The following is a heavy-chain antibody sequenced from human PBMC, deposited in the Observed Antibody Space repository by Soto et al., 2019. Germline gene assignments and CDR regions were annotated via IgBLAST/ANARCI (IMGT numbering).Heavy chain of an antibody. D-gene: IGHD2-2*01. CDR2: ISAYTGNT. CDR3: ARGPESRSTAYFDY. CDR1: GYTFTDYG. J-gene: IGHJ4*02. Sequence: QVQLVQSGGEVKKPGASXXXSCKASGYTFTDYGIXXXRQAPGQGLEXXGWISAYTGNTNYAQKVQGRVTMNTDTSTSTAYLELRSLRSDDTAVYYCARGPESRSTAYFDYWGQGTLVTVSS. V-gene: IGHV1-18*01.